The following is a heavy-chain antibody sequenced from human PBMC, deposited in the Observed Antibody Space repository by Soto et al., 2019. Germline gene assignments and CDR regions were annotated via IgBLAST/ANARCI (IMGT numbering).Heavy chain of an antibody. CDR3: ATAGHSQWLVLH. V-gene: IGHV1-69*13. D-gene: IGHD6-19*01. J-gene: IGHJ1*01. CDR2: IIPIFGTT. Sequence: ASVKVSCKASGGTLSNNAISWVRQAPGQGLEWMGGIIPIFGTTNYAQKFQGRLTITADESTSTGYMELSSLRSEDTAVYYCATAGHSQWLVLHWGQGTLVTVSS. CDR1: GGTLSNNA.